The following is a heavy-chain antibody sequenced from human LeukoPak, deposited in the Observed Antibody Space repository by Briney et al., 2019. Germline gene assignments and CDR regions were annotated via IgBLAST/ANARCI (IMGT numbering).Heavy chain of an antibody. D-gene: IGHD3-22*01. CDR1: GFTFSSYS. J-gene: IGHJ4*02. CDR3: ARGTYYYDSSGFDY. CDR2: ISSSSSTI. V-gene: IGHV3-48*01. Sequence: GGSLRLSCAASGFTFSSYSMNWVRQAPGKGLEWVSYISSSSSTIYYADSVKGRFTISRDNAKNSLYLQMNSLRAEDTAVYYCARGTYYYDSSGFDYWGQGTLVTVSP.